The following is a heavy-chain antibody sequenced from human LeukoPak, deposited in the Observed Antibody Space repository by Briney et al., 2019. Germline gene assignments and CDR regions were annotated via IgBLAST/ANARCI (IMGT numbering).Heavy chain of an antibody. V-gene: IGHV1-2*02. CDR1: GYTFTGYY. CDR2: INPNSGGT. Sequence: ASVKVSCKASGYTFTGYYVHWVRQAPGQGLEWMGWINPNSGGTNYAQKFQGRVTMTRDTSISTAYMELSRLRSDDTAVYYCARSYVRWFVPWGQGTLVTVSS. D-gene: IGHD3-16*01. J-gene: IGHJ5*02. CDR3: ARSYVRWFVP.